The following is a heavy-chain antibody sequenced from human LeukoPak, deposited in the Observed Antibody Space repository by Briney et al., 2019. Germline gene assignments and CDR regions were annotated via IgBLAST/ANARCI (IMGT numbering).Heavy chain of an antibody. CDR2: IYSGGAT. CDR3: AREGVNYYDSSGYYAVS. V-gene: IGHV3-66*01. J-gene: IGHJ5*02. CDR1: GLTVSNQF. Sequence: GGSLRLSCAASGLTVSNQFMDWVRQAPEKGLEWVSTIYSGGATYYSDSVRGRFTISRDSSQNTVYLQMNSLRAEDTAVYYCAREGVNYYDSSGYYAVSWGQGTLVTVSS. D-gene: IGHD3-22*01.